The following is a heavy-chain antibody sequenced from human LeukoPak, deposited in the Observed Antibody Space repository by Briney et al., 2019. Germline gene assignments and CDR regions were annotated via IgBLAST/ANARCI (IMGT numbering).Heavy chain of an antibody. J-gene: IGHJ4*02. D-gene: IGHD3-3*01. V-gene: IGHV3-21*04. CDR1: AFSLNAYN. Sequence: GGSLGLSCAASAFSLNAYNMNWVRQAPGKGLEWVSSISYTGTYIYYADSVKGRFTISRDNSKNTLYLQMNSLRAEGTAVYYCAKGYDFWSGGIDYWGQGTLVTVSS. CDR2: ISYTGTYI. CDR3: AKGYDFWSGGIDY.